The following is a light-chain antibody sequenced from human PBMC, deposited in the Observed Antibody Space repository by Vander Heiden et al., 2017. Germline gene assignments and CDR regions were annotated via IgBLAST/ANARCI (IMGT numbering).Light chain of an antibody. Sequence: SYALTQPLSVSVALGQPARITCGGNNIGSKNVHWYQQKPGQAPVLVLFSDANRASGIPERFSGSNSGYTATLTIRRAQAGDEADYYCQVWDRNLVIFGGGTKLTVL. V-gene: IGLV3-9*01. CDR2: SDA. CDR1: NIGSKN. CDR3: QVWDRNLVI. J-gene: IGLJ2*01.